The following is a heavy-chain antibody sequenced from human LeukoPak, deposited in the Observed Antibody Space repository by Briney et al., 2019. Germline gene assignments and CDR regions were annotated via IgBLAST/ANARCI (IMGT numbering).Heavy chain of an antibody. D-gene: IGHD5-24*01. CDR3: ARSTRDGYTDGY. J-gene: IGHJ4*02. V-gene: IGHV1-2*02. CDR1: GYTFTGYY. Sequence: ASVKVSCKASGYTFTGYYMHWVRQAPGQGLEWMGWINPNNGGTNYAQKFQGRVTMTRGTSISTAYMELSRLRSNDTAVYYCARSTRDGYTDGYWGQGTLVTVSS. CDR2: INPNNGGT.